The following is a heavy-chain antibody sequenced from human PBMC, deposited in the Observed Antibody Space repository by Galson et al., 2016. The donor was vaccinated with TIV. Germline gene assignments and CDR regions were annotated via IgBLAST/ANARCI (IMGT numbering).Heavy chain of an antibody. J-gene: IGHJ5*02. CDR1: GFTFKKSA. CDR3: AADRRYYYDVSGLAGFDP. CDR2: IVIGSGST. V-gene: IGHV1-58*02. Sequence: SVKVSCKASGFTFKKSAMQWLRQARGQRLEWIGWIVIGSGSTNYAQKFQERVAITRDMSTSTTYMELSSLRSEDTAVYYCAADRRYYYDVSGLAGFDPWGQGSLVTVSS. D-gene: IGHD3-22*01.